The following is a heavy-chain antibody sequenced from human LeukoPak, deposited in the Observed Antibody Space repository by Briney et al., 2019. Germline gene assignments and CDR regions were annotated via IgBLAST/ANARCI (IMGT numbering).Heavy chain of an antibody. J-gene: IGHJ4*02. CDR1: GGSISSSSYY. V-gene: IGHV4-39*01. CDR2: IYSSGST. D-gene: IGHD3-9*01. Sequence: SETLSLTCTVSGGSISSSSYYWGWIRQPPGKGLEWIGSIYSSGSTYYKSSLKSRVTISVDTPKNQFSLKLSSVTAADTAMYYCARYYDMLTAFGYWGQGTLVTVSS. CDR3: ARYYDMLTAFGY.